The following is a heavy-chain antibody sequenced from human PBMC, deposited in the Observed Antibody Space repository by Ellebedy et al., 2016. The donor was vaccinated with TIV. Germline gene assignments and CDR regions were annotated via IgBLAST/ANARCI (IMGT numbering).Heavy chain of an antibody. J-gene: IGHJ4*02. CDR1: GGSISSSSYY. Sequence: SETLSLXCTVSGGSISSSSYYWGWIRQPPGKGLEWIGSLYYSGSTYYNPSLKSRVTISVDTSKNQFSLKLSSVTAADTAVYYCARLVTMIVVVITYPIVYFDYWGQGTLVTVSS. V-gene: IGHV4-39*01. CDR3: ARLVTMIVVVITYPIVYFDY. CDR2: LYYSGST. D-gene: IGHD3-22*01.